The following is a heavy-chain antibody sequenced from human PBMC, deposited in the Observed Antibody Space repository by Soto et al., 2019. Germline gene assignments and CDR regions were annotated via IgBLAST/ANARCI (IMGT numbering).Heavy chain of an antibody. CDR3: ARSSGWTHHFDY. CDR2: MNPNSGNT. D-gene: IGHD6-19*01. Sequence: ASVKVSCKASGYTFTSYDINWVRQATGQGLEWMGWMNPNSGNTGYAQKFQGRVTMTRNTSMSTAYMELSSLRSEDTAVYYCARSSGWTHHFDYWGQGTLVTVSS. V-gene: IGHV1-8*01. CDR1: GYTFTSYD. J-gene: IGHJ4*02.